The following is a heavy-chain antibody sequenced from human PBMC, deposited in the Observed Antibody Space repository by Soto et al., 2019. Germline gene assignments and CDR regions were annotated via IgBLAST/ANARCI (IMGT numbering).Heavy chain of an antibody. D-gene: IGHD6-19*01. CDR2: ISAYNGNT. V-gene: IGHV1-18*01. CDR3: ARESSVAALAP. Sequence: QVQLVQSGAEVKKPGASVKVSCKASGYTFTSYGISWLRQAPGQGLEWMGWISAYNGNTNYAPQLQGRVTLTTDTSTSSAYMELRSLRSGETAVYYCARESSVAALAPWGQGTLVTVSA. J-gene: IGHJ5*02. CDR1: GYTFTSYG.